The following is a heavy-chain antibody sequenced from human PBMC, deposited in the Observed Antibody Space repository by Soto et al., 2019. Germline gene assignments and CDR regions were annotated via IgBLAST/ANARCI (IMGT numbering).Heavy chain of an antibody. CDR2: IYWDDDK. D-gene: IGHD3-9*01. V-gene: IGHV2-5*02. J-gene: IGHJ5*02. CDR3: ARRLVHDLLGNHFDP. CDR1: GFSLSTNGVA. Sequence: AGPTLVNPTQTLTLTCSFSGFSLSTNGVAVGWIRQPSGKALEWLALIYWDDDKRYNPSLTSRLAITKDTSKNQVVLTMTNLAPADTGTYSCARRLVHDLLGNHFDPWGQGILVTVSP.